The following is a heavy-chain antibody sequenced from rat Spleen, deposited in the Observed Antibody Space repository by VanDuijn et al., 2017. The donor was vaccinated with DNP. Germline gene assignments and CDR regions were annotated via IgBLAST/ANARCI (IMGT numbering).Heavy chain of an antibody. J-gene: IGHJ3*01. CDR1: GFTFSNYG. CDR3: ATSSYFGYDYGFAY. D-gene: IGHD1-7*01. CDR2: ISTSGGST. Sequence: EVQLVESGGGLVQPGGSLKLSCAASGFTFSNYGMHWIRQAPTKGLEWVASISTSGGSTYYRDSVKGRFTVSRDNAKSTLYLQMDSLRSEDTATYYCATSSYFGYDYGFAYWGQGTLVTVSS. V-gene: IGHV5-19*01.